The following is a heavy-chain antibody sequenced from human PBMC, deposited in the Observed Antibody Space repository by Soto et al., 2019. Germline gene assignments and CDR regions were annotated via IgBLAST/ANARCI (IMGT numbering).Heavy chain of an antibody. D-gene: IGHD3-22*01. V-gene: IGHV4-4*02. CDR3: ARDNYYDSSAYYFDY. J-gene: IGHJ4*02. CDR1: GGSISSSNW. CDR2: IYHSGST. Sequence: PSETLSLTCDVSGGSISSSNWWSWVRQPPGKGLEWIGEIYHSGSTNFNPSLKSRVTISVDKSKNRFSLKLSSMTAADTAVYFCARDNYYDSSAYYFDYWGQGALVTVSS.